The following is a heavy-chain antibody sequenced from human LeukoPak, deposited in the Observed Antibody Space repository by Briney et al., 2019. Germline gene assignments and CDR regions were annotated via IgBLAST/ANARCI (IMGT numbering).Heavy chain of an antibody. CDR2: ISDSGGRT. CDR1: GITLSNYG. J-gene: IGHJ4*02. Sequence: GGSLRLSCAVSGITLSNYGMSWVRQAPGKGLEWVAGISDSGGRTNYADSVKGRFTISRDNPKNTLYPQMNSLRAEDTAVYFCAKRGVVIRVILVGFHKEAYYFDSWGQGALVTVSS. V-gene: IGHV3-23*01. D-gene: IGHD3-22*01. CDR3: AKRGVVIRVILVGFHKEAYYFDS.